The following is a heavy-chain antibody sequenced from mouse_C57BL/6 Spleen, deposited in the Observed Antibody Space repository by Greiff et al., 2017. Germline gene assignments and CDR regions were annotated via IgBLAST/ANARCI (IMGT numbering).Heavy chain of an antibody. CDR3: ARPPYCGSSLYWYFDV. Sequence: QVQLQQPGAELVKPGASVKMSCKASGYTFTSYWITWVKQRPGQGLEWIGDIYPGSGSTNYNEKFKSKATLTVDPSSSTAYMQLSILTSEDSAVDYCARPPYCGSSLYWYFDVWGTGTTVTVYS. CDR1: GYTFTSYW. D-gene: IGHD1-1*01. J-gene: IGHJ1*03. CDR2: IYPGSGST. V-gene: IGHV1-55*01.